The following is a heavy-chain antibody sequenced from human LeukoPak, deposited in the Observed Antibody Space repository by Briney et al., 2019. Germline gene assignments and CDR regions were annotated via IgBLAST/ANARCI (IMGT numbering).Heavy chain of an antibody. D-gene: IGHD3-10*01. CDR1: GFTFDDYA. J-gene: IGHJ3*02. CDR3: ARAPVIFGSGTQDAFDI. V-gene: IGHV3-21*01. Sequence: GGSLRLSCAASGFTFDDYAMHWVRQAPGKGLEWVASISTSSIYKYYGDPVKGRFTISRDNSRNSVYLQMDSLRAEDTAVYYCARAPVIFGSGTQDAFDIWGQGTMVTVSS. CDR2: ISTSSIYK.